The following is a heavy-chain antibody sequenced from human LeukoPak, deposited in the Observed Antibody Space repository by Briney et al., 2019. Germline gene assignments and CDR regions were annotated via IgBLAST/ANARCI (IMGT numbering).Heavy chain of an antibody. D-gene: IGHD5-12*01. V-gene: IGHV3-48*01. J-gene: IGHJ3*02. CDR1: GFTFSGYS. Sequence: PGGSLRLSCTASGFTFSGYSMNWVRQAPGKGLEWVSYISSSGSKIYYADSVKGQFTISRDNAMNSLYLQMNSLRAEDTAVYDCARSRATFAFDIWGQGTMLTVSS. CDR2: ISSSGSKI. CDR3: ARSRATFAFDI.